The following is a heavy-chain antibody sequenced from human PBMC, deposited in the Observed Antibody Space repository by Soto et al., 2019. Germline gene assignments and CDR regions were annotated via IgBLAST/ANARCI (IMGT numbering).Heavy chain of an antibody. Sequence: SETLSLTCTISGGSISVYYWSWIRQSPGQGLEWIGYIYDSGSPYYNPSLKTRVTISADTSKNQISLKLTSATAADTAVYFCARGVGSSPPRYWGRGTLVTVS. CDR3: ARGVGSSPPRY. V-gene: IGHV4-59*01. D-gene: IGHD3-9*01. CDR1: GGSISVYY. J-gene: IGHJ4*02. CDR2: IYDSGSP.